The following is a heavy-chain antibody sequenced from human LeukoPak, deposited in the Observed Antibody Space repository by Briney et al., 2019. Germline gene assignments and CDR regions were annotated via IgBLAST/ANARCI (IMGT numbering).Heavy chain of an antibody. Sequence: GASVKVSCKASGYSFTSYDISWVRHAPGQGLEWMAWISPYTGKTHYAQKFQGRVTLTTDTFRSIAYMEVEYLTSDDTAVYYCARDTGTTDYWGQGTLVTVSS. CDR1: GYSFTSYD. J-gene: IGHJ4*02. V-gene: IGHV1-18*01. D-gene: IGHD1-1*01. CDR3: ARDTGTTDY. CDR2: ISPYTGKT.